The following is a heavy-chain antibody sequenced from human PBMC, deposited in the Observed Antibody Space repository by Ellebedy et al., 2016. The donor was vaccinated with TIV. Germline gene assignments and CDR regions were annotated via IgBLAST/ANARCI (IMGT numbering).Heavy chain of an antibody. V-gene: IGHV1-46*01. J-gene: IGHJ4*02. CDR3: AKPSDPNPGYSASWATYFDY. CDR1: GYTFANYY. Sequence: ASVKVSXXTSGYTFANYYLHWLRQAPGQGLEWMGIINPSGGDTSYAQKFQGRLTVTMDTSTRTVYMELTNLRGDDTAVYYCAKPSDPNPGYSASWATYFDYWGQGTLVTVPS. CDR2: INPSGGDT. D-gene: IGHD6-13*01.